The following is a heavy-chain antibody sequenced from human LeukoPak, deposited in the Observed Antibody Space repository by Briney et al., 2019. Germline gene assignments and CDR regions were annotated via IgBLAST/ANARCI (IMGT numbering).Heavy chain of an antibody. CDR1: GGSVSSGGGY. CDR2: IYYSGST. Sequence: SETLSLTCTVSGGSVSSGGGYWNWIRQHPGKGLEWIGYIYYSGSTYYNPSFKSRVTISVDTSKNQFSLKLSSVTAADTAVYYCAREVEWLGPFDPWGQGTLVTVSS. J-gene: IGHJ5*02. V-gene: IGHV4-31*03. D-gene: IGHD3-3*01. CDR3: AREVEWLGPFDP.